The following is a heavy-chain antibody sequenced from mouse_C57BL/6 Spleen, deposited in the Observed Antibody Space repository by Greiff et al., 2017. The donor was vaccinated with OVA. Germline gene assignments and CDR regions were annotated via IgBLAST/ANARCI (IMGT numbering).Heavy chain of an antibody. V-gene: IGHV1-82*01. Sequence: QVQLKESGPELVKPGASVKISCKASGYAFSSSWMNWVKQRPGKGLEWIGRIYPGDGDTNYNRKFKGKATLTADTSSSTAYMQLSSLTSEVSAVYFCARHSSKDFDYWGKGTSLTVSS. CDR3: ARHSSKDFDY. J-gene: IGHJ2*02. CDR1: GYAFSSSW. CDR2: IYPGDGDT. D-gene: IGHD1-1*01.